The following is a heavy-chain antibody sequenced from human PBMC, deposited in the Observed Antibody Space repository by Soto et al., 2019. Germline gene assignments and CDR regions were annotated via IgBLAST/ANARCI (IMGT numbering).Heavy chain of an antibody. CDR1: GYTFTSYA. D-gene: IGHD1-26*01. CDR3: ARDLGGSAGDY. J-gene: IGHJ4*02. CDR2: INAGNDNT. Sequence: QVQLVQSGAEVKKPGASVKVSCKASGYTFTSYAMHWVRQAPGQRHEWMGWINAGNDNTKYSQKFQGRVTITSDTSASTAYMELSSLRSEDTAVYYCARDLGGSAGDYWGQGTLVTVSS. V-gene: IGHV1-3*01.